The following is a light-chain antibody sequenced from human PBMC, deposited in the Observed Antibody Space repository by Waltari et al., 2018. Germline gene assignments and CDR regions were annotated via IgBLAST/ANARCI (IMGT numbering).Light chain of an antibody. J-gene: IGLJ2*01. CDR1: NLGEKF. V-gene: IGLV3-1*01. CDR2: RDD. Sequence: SFELAQPPSVSVSPGQTATITCSGDNLGEKFACWYQQKSGQSPVLIIYRDDKRPSGISERFSGSNSGNAATLTISGTQTIDEADYFCQAWDNHNVVFGGGT. CDR3: QAWDNHNVV.